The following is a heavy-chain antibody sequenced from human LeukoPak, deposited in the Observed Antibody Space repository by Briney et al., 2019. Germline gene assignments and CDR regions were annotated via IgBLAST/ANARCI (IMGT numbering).Heavy chain of an antibody. D-gene: IGHD1-7*01. V-gene: IGHV1-8*01. CDR2: MNPNSDNT. CDR3: ARVFLELGPNWYFDL. Sequence: ASVKVSCKASGYTFTSYDINWVRQATGQGLEWMGWMNPNSDNTGYAQKFQGRVTMTRNTSISTAYMELSSLRSEDTAVYYCARVFLELGPNWYFDLWGRGTLVTVSS. CDR1: GYTFTSYD. J-gene: IGHJ2*01.